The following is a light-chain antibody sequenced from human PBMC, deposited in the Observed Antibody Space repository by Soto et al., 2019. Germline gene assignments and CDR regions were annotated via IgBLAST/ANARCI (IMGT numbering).Light chain of an antibody. CDR1: QCVXNH. J-gene: IGKJ2*01. CDR3: QQSYSFRT. V-gene: IGKV1-27*01. CDR2: XAS. Sequence: IQVTQWAASLSASAGDSVTIACRASQCVXNHLAWYERKPGKLPKTLVYXASTLQSGVPSRFSGSGCGTDFTLTISSLQPYDMESYYCQQSYSFRTFGQGTKVDIK.